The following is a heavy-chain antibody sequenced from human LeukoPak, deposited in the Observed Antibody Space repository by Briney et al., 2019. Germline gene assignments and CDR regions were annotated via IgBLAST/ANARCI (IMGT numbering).Heavy chain of an antibody. CDR3: ARQGYCSGGSCSHLYNWFDP. J-gene: IGHJ5*02. D-gene: IGHD2-15*01. V-gene: IGHV4-4*09. CDR2: IYTSGST. Sequence: PSETLSLTCTVSGGSISSYYWSWIRQPPGKGLEWIGYIYTSGSTNYNPSLKSRVTISVDTSKNQFSLKLSSVTAADTAVYYCARQGYCSGGSCSHLYNWFDPWGQGTLVTVSS. CDR1: GGSISSYY.